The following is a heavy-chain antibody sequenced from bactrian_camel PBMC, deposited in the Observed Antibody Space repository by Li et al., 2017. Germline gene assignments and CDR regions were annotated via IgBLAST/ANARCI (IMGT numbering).Heavy chain of an antibody. V-gene: IGHV3S1*01. CDR3: AQDVLERGCSPTTVSHI. CDR1: GSWRSTYC. CDR2: IYTGGGDE. J-gene: IGHJ4*01. Sequence: HVQLVESGGGSVQAGGSLRLSCTGFGSWRSTYCMAWFRQAPGEEREGIAAIYTGGGDEHYAESVKGRFTISHDEAKRTLSLQMTALEHEDSATYYCAQDVLERGCSPTTVSHIWGQGTQVTVS. D-gene: IGHD8*01.